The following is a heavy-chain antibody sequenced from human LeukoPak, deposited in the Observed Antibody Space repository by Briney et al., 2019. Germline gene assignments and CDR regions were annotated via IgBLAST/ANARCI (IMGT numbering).Heavy chain of an antibody. J-gene: IGHJ4*02. V-gene: IGHV3-30-3*01. Sequence: QPGRSLRLSCAASGSTFSSYAMHWVRQAPGKGLEWVAVISYDGSNKYYADSVKGRFTISRDNSKNTLYLQMNSLRAEDTAVYYCARGSLWLQLEYWGQGTRVTVSS. CDR3: ARGSLWLQLEY. D-gene: IGHD5-24*01. CDR1: GSTFSSYA. CDR2: ISYDGSNK.